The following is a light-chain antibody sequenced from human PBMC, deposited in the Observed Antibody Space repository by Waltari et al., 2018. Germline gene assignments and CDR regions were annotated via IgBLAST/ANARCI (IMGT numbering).Light chain of an antibody. CDR3: ALYMGRGIRV. Sequence: QTVVTQEPAFSVSPGGTVTLTCGLNSCSVSTTSYPRWNQQTPCQAARTLSENTSVRCAGVTDRCAGSILGDKAALTITGAQADDECDYYCALYMGRGIRVFGGGTKLTVL. J-gene: IGLJ2*01. V-gene: IGLV8-61*01. CDR2: NTS. CDR1: SCSVSTTSY.